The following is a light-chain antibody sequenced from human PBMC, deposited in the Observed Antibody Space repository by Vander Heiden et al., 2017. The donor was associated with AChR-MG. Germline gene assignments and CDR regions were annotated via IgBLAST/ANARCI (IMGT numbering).Light chain of an antibody. Sequence: QSVSTQSPSVSAAPGQKVTISCSGSTSNIGNNYVSWYRQLPGTAPKLLIYENNKRPSGIPDRFSGSKSGTSATLGITGLQTGDEADYYCGAWDSSLSAVVFGGGTKLTVL. CDR1: TSNIGNNY. V-gene: IGLV1-51*01. CDR2: ENN. CDR3: GAWDSSLSAVV. J-gene: IGLJ2*01.